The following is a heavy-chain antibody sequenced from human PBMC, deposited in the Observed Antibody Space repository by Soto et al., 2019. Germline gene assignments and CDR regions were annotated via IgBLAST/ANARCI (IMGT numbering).Heavy chain of an antibody. CDR2: IYHSGST. CDR1: GGSISSGDYY. V-gene: IGHV4-30-4*01. J-gene: IGHJ4*02. Sequence: PSETLSLTCTVSGGSISSGDYYWSWIRQPPGKGLEWIGYIYHSGSTYYNPSLKSRVTISIDTSKNQFSLKLSSVTAADTALYYCARGHKISGYYSFDYWGQGTTVTVSS. CDR3: ARGHKISGYYSFDY. D-gene: IGHD3-22*01.